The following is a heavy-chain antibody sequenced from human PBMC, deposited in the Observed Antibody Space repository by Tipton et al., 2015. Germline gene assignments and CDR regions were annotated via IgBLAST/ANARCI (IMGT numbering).Heavy chain of an antibody. CDR3: VRYGVSHAMDV. V-gene: IGHV3-9*01. Sequence: LSLTCTVSGGSISSYYWSWIRQPLGKGLEWVSGISWNGGSIGYADSVKGRFTISRDNAQKSLYLQMNSLRAEDTAVYYCVRYGVSHAMDVWGQGTMVTVSS. CDR2: ISWNGGSI. CDR1: GGSISSYY. D-gene: IGHD5/OR15-5a*01. J-gene: IGHJ6*02.